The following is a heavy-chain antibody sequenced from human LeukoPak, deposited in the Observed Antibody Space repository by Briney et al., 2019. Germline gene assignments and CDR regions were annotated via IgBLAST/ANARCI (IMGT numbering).Heavy chain of an antibody. J-gene: IGHJ6*03. Sequence: GASVKVSCKASGGTFSSYAISCVRQAPGQGLEWMGGIIPIFGTANYAQKFQGRVTITADKSTSTAYMELSSLGSEDTAVYYCARGRTDIVVVVAAKENYYYMDVWGKGTTVTVSS. V-gene: IGHV1-69*06. CDR1: GGTFSSYA. CDR3: ARGRTDIVVVVAAKENYYYMDV. D-gene: IGHD2-15*01. CDR2: IIPIFGTA.